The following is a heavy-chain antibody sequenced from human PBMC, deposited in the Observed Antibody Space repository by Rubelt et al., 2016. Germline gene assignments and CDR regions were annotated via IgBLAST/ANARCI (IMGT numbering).Heavy chain of an antibody. CDR2: ISAYNGHT. V-gene: IGHV1-18*01. Sequence: QVQLVQSGAEVKKPGASVKVSCKASGYTFTSYGISWVRQAPGQGLEWMGWISAYNGHTNYAQKLQGRGTMTPETSTSTAYMELRSLRSDDTAVYYCARRDGYNWDDAFDIWGQGTMVTVSS. CDR3: ARRDGYNWDDAFDI. J-gene: IGHJ3*02. CDR1: GYTFTSYG. D-gene: IGHD5-24*01.